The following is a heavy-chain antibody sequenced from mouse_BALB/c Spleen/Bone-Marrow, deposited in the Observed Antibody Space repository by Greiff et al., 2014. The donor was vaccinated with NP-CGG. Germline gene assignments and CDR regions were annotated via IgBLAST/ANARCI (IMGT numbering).Heavy chain of an antibody. J-gene: IGHJ3*01. CDR2: ISPGDGVI. CDR1: GYTFTDHA. Sequence: VQLQQSDAELVKPGASVKISCKASGYTFTDHAIHWVKQKPEQGLEWIGYISPGDGVIKYNEKFKGKAILTADKSSSTAYMQLNSLTSEDSAVYYCKRSLGRFAYWGQGTLVTVSA. V-gene: IGHV1S53*02. D-gene: IGHD4-1*01. CDR3: KRSLGRFAY.